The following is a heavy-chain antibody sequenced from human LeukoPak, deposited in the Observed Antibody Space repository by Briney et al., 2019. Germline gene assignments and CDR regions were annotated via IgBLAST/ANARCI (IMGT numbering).Heavy chain of an antibody. D-gene: IGHD3-9*01. CDR3: ARGRHFLRYFEEYYYYYGMDV. Sequence: SETLSLTCAVYGGSFSGYYWSWIRQPPGKGLEWIGEINHSGSTNYNPSLKSRVTISVDTSKNQFSLKLSSVTAADTAVYYCARGRHFLRYFEEYYYYYGMDVWGQGTTVTVSS. J-gene: IGHJ6*02. V-gene: IGHV4-34*01. CDR2: INHSGST. CDR1: GGSFSGYY.